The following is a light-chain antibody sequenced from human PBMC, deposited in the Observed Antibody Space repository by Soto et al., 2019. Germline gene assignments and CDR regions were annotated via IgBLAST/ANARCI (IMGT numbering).Light chain of an antibody. J-gene: IGLJ2*01. V-gene: IGLV2-14*01. CDR2: EIS. Sequence: QSALTQPASVSGSPGQSITISCTGTNNDIGNYKYVSWYQQHPGTPTKLMIYEISHPPSVVSNRFSGTKSGNTASLTISGLPAEDEAYYCCSSYTTTSTFLFGGGTQLTVL. CDR1: NNDIGNYKY. CDR3: SSYTTTSTFL.